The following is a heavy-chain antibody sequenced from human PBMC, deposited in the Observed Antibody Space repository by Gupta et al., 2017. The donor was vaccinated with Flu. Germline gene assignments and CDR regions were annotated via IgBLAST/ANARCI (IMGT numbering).Heavy chain of an antibody. CDR1: GGSIISGSYY. CDR2: IYYSGST. V-gene: IGHV4-39*01. D-gene: IGHD6-13*01. J-gene: IGHJ4*02. Sequence: QLQLQASGPGLVKPSETLSLTCTVSGGSIISGSYYWGWIRQPPEKGLDWIGSIYYSGSTYYNPSLKSRVTISVDTSKNQFSLKLNSVAATDTAVYYCARLGYSSSWVDSWGQGTLVTVSS. CDR3: ARLGYSSSWVDS.